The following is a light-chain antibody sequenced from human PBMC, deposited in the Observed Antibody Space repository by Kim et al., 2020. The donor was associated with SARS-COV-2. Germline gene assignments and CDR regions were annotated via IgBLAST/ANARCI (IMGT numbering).Light chain of an antibody. V-gene: IGKV3-20*01. CDR3: HQYGTSPYT. Sequence: LSPGGRATTSSRASQSVSSNFLAWFQQKPGQAPRLLIYGTSNRATGIPDRFSGSESGTDFTLTISRLEPEEFVVYFCHQYGTSPYTFGQGTKLEI. CDR1: QSVSSNF. CDR2: GTS. J-gene: IGKJ2*01.